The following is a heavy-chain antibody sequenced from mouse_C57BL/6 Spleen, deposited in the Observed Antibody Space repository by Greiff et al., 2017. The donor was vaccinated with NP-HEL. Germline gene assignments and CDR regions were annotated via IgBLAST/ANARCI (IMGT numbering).Heavy chain of an antibody. J-gene: IGHJ4*01. D-gene: IGHD1-1*01. V-gene: IGHV5-17*01. CDR1: GFTFSDYG. CDR2: ISSGSSTF. CDR3: ARSYGSRYGAVDY. Sequence: EVKLVESGGGLVKSGGSLILSCAASGFTFSDYGMHWVRQAPEKGLEWVAYISSGSSTFYSADTVKGRFTISRDDAKNTLFLQMTSLRSEDTAMYYCARSYGSRYGAVDYWSKGASVTVSS.